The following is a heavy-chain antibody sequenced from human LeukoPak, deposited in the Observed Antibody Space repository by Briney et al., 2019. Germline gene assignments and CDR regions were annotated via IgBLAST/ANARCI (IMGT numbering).Heavy chain of an antibody. CDR1: GGSISSSSYY. CDR3: ARHTLVTAISTYNWFDP. J-gene: IGHJ5*02. CDR2: MFYSGNT. V-gene: IGHV4-39*01. Sequence: SETLSLTCTVSGGSISSSSYYWGWIRQPPGKGLEWIGSMFYSGNTFYNPSLKSRVTISADASKNQFSLQLSSVTAADTAVYYCARHTLVTAISTYNWFDPWGQGILVTVSS. D-gene: IGHD2-21*02.